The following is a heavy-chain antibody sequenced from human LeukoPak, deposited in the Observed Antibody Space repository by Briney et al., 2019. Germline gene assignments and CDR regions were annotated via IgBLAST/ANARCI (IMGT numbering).Heavy chain of an antibody. Sequence: GGSLRLSCAASGFTFSIYCMHWVRQGPGKGPMWVSRICPDGTVTNYADSVKGRFTISRDNAKNSLYLQMNSLRVDDTAVYYCAREEPGDLGQAFHYWGQGTLVTVSS. J-gene: IGHJ4*02. V-gene: IGHV3-74*01. CDR1: GFTFSIYC. CDR2: ICPDGTVT. CDR3: AREEPGDLGQAFHY. D-gene: IGHD7-27*01.